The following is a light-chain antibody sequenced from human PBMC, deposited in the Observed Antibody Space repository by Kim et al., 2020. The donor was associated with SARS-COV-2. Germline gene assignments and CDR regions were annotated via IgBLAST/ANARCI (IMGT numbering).Light chain of an antibody. CDR1: QTISSY. V-gene: IGKV1-39*01. Sequence: DIQMTQSPSSLSASVGDRVTITCRASQTISSYLNWYHQKPGKAPNLLISAASSLQSGVPSRFSGSGSGTDFTLTISSLQPEDFATYYCQQSYSTPFTFGPGTKVDIK. CDR3: QQSYSTPFT. CDR2: AAS. J-gene: IGKJ3*01.